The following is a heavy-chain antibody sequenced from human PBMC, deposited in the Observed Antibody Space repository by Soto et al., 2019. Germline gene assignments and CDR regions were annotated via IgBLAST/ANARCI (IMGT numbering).Heavy chain of an antibody. D-gene: IGHD6-19*01. CDR1: GGSISSSNYY. J-gene: IGHJ4*02. V-gene: IGHV4-39*01. Sequence: HLQLQESGPGLVKPSETLSLTCTVSGGSISSSNYYWGWIRQSPGKVLGWIGSFYYSGSTYYTPSRKSRVTISVETSKNQFSLKLSSVTAADTAVYYCARRVAGYPFDYWGQGTLVTVSS. CDR3: ARRVAGYPFDY. CDR2: FYYSGST.